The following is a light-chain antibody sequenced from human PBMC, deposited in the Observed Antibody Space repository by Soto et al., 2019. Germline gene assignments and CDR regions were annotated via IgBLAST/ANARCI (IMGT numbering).Light chain of an antibody. Sequence: EIVMTQSPATLSVSPGERASLSCRASQSISSNLAWYQQKPGQAPRLLIYGSSTRATGIPARFGGSGSGTEFTLTISSLQSEDFAVYYCQQYDNWPGRTFGQGTKVEIK. CDR3: QQYDNWPGRT. V-gene: IGKV3-15*01. CDR1: QSISSN. J-gene: IGKJ1*01. CDR2: GSS.